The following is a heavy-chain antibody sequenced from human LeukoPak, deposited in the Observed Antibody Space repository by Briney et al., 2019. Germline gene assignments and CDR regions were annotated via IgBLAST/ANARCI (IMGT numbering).Heavy chain of an antibody. CDR3: ARSGVYSSGWYQDAFDI. J-gene: IGHJ3*02. CDR2: IYPGDSDT. Sequence: NRGESLKISCKGSGYSFTSYWIGWVRQMPGKGLEWMGIIYPGDSDTRYSPSFQGQVTISADKSISTAYLQWSSLKASDTAMYYCARSGVYSSGWYQDAFDIWGQGTMVTVSS. D-gene: IGHD6-19*01. CDR1: GYSFTSYW. V-gene: IGHV5-51*01.